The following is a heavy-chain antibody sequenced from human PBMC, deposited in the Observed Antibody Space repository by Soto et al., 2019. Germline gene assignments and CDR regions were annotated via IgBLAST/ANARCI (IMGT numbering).Heavy chain of an antibody. Sequence: GGSLRLSCAASGFTFSSYSMNWVRQAPGKGLEWVSSISSSSSYIYYADSVKGRLTISRDNAKNSLYMQMNSRRVEDTAEYYSARDGGQSIAARRHYYFDYWGQGTLVTVSS. CDR2: ISSSSSYI. CDR1: GFTFSSYS. CDR3: ARDGGQSIAARRHYYFDY. J-gene: IGHJ4*02. V-gene: IGHV3-21*01. D-gene: IGHD6-6*01.